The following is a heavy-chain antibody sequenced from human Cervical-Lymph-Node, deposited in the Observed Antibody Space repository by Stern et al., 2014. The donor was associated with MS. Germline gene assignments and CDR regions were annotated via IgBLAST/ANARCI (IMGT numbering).Heavy chain of an antibody. J-gene: IGHJ6*02. V-gene: IGHV4-59*01. D-gene: IGHD5-18*01. CDR3: ARWDRVMVRPNFYYYGMDV. Sequence: LQLQESGPGLVKPSETLSLTCTISCDSISSYYWNWIRQSPGKGLEWIGYIYYSGSTNYIPSLKSRVTISVDMSKNQFSLQLTSVTAADTAVYFCARWDRVMVRPNFYYYGMDVWGQGTTVIVSS. CDR1: CDSISSYY. CDR2: IYYSGST.